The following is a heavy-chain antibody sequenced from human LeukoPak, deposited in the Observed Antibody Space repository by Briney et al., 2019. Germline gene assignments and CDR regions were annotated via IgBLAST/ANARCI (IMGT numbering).Heavy chain of an antibody. V-gene: IGHV1-24*01. D-gene: IGHD3-22*01. J-gene: IGHJ4*02. CDR1: GYTLTELS. CDR2: FDSEDSET. CDR3: ATGRATYYDSSGYYFDC. Sequence: ASVKVSCQVSGYTLTELSMHWVGQPPGKGLEGMGVFDSEDSETIYAQKFQGRVTMTEDTATDTAYMELSSLRSEDTAVYYCATGRATYYDSSGYYFDCWGQGALVTVSS.